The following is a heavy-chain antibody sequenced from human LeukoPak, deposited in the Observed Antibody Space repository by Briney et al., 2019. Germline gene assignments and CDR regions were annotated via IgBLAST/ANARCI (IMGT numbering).Heavy chain of an antibody. CDR1: GFTFSSYS. J-gene: IGHJ4*02. V-gene: IGHV3-21*01. D-gene: IGHD3-3*01. Sequence: GGSLRLSCAASGFTFSSYSMNWFRQAPGKGLEWVSSISSSSSYIYYADSVKGRFTISRDNAKNSLYLQMNSLRAEDTAVYYCAREVGRFLEWLPTYYFDYWGQGTLVTVSS. CDR2: ISSSSSYI. CDR3: AREVGRFLEWLPTYYFDY.